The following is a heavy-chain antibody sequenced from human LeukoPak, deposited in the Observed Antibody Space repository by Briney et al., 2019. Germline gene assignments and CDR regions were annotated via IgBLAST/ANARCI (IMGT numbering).Heavy chain of an antibody. V-gene: IGHV3-15*01. Sequence: GGSLRLSCAASGFTFSNAWMSWVRQAPGKGLDWVGRIKSKTDGGTTDYAAPVKGRFTISRDDSKNTLYLQMNSLKTEDTAVYYCTTVWVLTGYYNTLYFDYWGQGTPVTVSS. D-gene: IGHD3-9*01. J-gene: IGHJ4*02. CDR2: IKSKTDGGTT. CDR1: GFTFSNAW. CDR3: TTVWVLTGYYNTLYFDY.